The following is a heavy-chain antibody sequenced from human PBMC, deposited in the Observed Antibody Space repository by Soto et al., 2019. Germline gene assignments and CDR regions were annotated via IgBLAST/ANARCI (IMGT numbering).Heavy chain of an antibody. V-gene: IGHV3-23*01. D-gene: IGHD6-19*01. CDR1: GFTFSSYA. CDR2: ISGSGGST. Sequence: EVQLLESGGGLVQPGGSLRLSCAASGFTFSSYAMSWVHQAPGKGLEWVSAISGSGGSTYYADSVKGRFTISRDNSKNTLYLQMNSLRAEDTAVYYCAKDPSSLGYSSAEGGYWGQGTLVTVSS. J-gene: IGHJ4*02. CDR3: AKDPSSLGYSSAEGGY.